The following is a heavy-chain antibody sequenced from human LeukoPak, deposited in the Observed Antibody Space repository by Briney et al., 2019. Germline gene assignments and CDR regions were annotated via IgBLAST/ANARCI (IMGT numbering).Heavy chain of an antibody. CDR1: GFTFDDYA. D-gene: IGHD5-12*01. Sequence: GRSLRLSCAASGFTFDDYATHWVRHAPGKGLEWVSGISWNSGSIGYADSVKGRFTISRDNAKNSLYLQMNSLRAEDTALYYCAKEGLRGVYFDYWGQGTLVTVSS. CDR3: AKEGLRGVYFDY. CDR2: ISWNSGSI. J-gene: IGHJ4*02. V-gene: IGHV3-9*01.